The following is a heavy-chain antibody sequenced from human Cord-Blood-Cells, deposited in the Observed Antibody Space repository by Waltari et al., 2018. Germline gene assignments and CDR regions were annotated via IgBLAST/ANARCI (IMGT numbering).Heavy chain of an antibody. CDR3: ARFYCSSTSCDITDAFDI. CDR2: INPNSGGT. Sequence: QVQLVQSGAEVKKPGASVKVSCKASGYTFTGYYMHWVRQAPGQGLEWMGRINPNSGGTNYAQKFQGRVTMTRDTSISTAYMELSRLRSNDTAVYYCARFYCSSTSCDITDAFDIWGQGTMVTVSS. J-gene: IGHJ3*02. CDR1: GYTFTGYY. D-gene: IGHD2-2*02. V-gene: IGHV1-2*06.